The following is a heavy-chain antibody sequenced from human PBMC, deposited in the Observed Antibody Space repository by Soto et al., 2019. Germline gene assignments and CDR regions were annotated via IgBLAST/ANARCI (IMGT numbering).Heavy chain of an antibody. CDR1: GGSISSGGYS. V-gene: IGHV4-30-2*01. Sequence: QLQLQESGSGLVKPSQTLSLTCAVSGGSISSGGYSWSWIRQPPGKGLEWLGYIYHSGSTYFNPSFKSRVTISVDRSKNQFSLKLSSVPAADTAVYFCAGGIAARPFGYWGQGTLVTVSS. CDR3: AGGIAARPFGY. D-gene: IGHD6-6*01. J-gene: IGHJ4*02. CDR2: IYHSGST.